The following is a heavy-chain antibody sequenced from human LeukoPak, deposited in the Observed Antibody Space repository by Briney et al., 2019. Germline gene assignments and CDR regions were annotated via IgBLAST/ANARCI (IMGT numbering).Heavy chain of an antibody. Sequence: ASVKVSCKASGYTFTSYGISWVRQAPGQGLEWMGWISAYNGNTNYAQKLQGRVTMTTDTSTSTAYMELRSLRSDDTAVYYCARDTDDFWSGYPGGFDYWGQGTLVTVSS. CDR3: ARDTDDFWSGYPGGFDY. J-gene: IGHJ4*02. CDR2: ISAYNGNT. D-gene: IGHD3-3*01. CDR1: GYTFTSYG. V-gene: IGHV1-18*01.